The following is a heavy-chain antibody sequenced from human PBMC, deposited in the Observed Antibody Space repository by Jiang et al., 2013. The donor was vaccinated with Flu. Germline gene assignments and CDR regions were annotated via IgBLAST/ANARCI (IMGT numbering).Heavy chain of an antibody. D-gene: IGHD2-2*01. J-gene: IGHJ4*02. CDR2: IYYSGST. CDR1: GGSISSHY. Sequence: VSGGSISSHYWSWDPAAPRKGLEWIGYIYYSGSTNYNPSLKSRVTISVDTSKNQFSLKLSSVTAADTAVYYCARVYCSSTSCYYFDYWGQGTLVTVSS. CDR3: ARVYCSSTSCYYFDY. V-gene: IGHV4-59*11.